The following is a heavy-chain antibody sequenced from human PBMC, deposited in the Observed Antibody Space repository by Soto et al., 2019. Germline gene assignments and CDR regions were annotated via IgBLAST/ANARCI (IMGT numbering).Heavy chain of an antibody. Sequence: SETLALTCTVSFGSIMGYYLIWIRQPTGKELDSIGIIYHSGSNNYNPSLKSRVTMSVDTSKNQFSLNLSSVTAADTAVYYCASGAVYDILPGYYRDTFDYWGQRHMVTVSS. CDR3: ASGAVYDILPGYYRDTFDY. V-gene: IGHV4-4*07. CDR1: FGSIMGYY. CDR2: IYHSGSN. J-gene: IGHJ4*02. D-gene: IGHD3-9*01.